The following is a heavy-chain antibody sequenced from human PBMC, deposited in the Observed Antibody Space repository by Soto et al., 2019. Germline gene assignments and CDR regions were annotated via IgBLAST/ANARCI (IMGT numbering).Heavy chain of an antibody. V-gene: IGHV1-2*02. D-gene: IGHD1-26*01. CDR2: INPNSGGT. J-gene: IGHJ6*02. CDR3: AREKSGVLGFYYYYGMDV. Sequence: QVQLVQSGAEVKKPGASVKVSCKASGYTFTGYYMHWVRQAPGQGLEWMGWINPNSGGTNYAQKFQGRVTMTRDTSISTAYMELSRLRSDDTAVYYCAREKSGVLGFYYYYGMDVWGQGTTVTVSS. CDR1: GYTFTGYY.